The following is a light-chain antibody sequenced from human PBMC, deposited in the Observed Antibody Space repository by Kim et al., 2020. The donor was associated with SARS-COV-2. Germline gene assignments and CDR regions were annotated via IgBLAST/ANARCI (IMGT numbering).Light chain of an antibody. CDR1: SSDGGGYNY. J-gene: IGLJ2*01. CDR2: DVN. V-gene: IGLV2-14*04. CDR3: SSYTSSSLVV. Sequence: GQSITISCSGTSSDGGGYNYVSWYQQHPGKAPKLMIYDVNKRPSGVSNRFSGSKSGNTASLTISGLQAEDEADYYCSSYTSSSLVVFGGGTKLTVL.